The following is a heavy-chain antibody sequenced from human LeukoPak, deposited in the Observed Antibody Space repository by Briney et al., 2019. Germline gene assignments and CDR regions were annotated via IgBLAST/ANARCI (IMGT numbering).Heavy chain of an antibody. V-gene: IGHV3-30*03. D-gene: IGHD6-13*01. CDR2: ISYDGSNK. J-gene: IGHJ4*02. Sequence: GRSLRLSCAASGFTFSSYGMHWVRQAPGKGLEWVAVISYDGSNKYYADSVKGRFSISRDNSKNTLYLQMNSLRAEDTAVYYCARDGAAAGHFDYWGQGTLVTVSS. CDR1: GFTFSSYG. CDR3: ARDGAAAGHFDY.